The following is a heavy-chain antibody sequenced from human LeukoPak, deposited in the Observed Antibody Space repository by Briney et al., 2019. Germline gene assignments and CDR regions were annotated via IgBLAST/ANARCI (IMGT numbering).Heavy chain of an antibody. Sequence: ASVKVSCTASGYTFTGYYMHWVRQAPGQGLEWMGWINPNSGGTNYAQKFQGRVTMTRDTSISTAYMELSRLRSDDTAVYYCARRGSSWYYFDYWGQGTLVTVSS. CDR1: GYTFTGYY. CDR2: INPNSGGT. D-gene: IGHD6-13*01. V-gene: IGHV1-2*02. CDR3: ARRGSSWYYFDY. J-gene: IGHJ4*02.